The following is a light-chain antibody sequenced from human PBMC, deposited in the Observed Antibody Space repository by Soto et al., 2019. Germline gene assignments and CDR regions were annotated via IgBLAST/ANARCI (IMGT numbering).Light chain of an antibody. V-gene: IGLV2-14*01. Sequence: QSALTQPASVSGSPGQSITISCTGTSSDVGGYNYVSWYQQHPGKAPKLMIYEVSNRPSGVSNRFSGSKSGNTASLTISGLQAEDGADYYCSSYTSSSTPYVFGTGTK. CDR1: SSDVGGYNY. CDR3: SSYTSSSTPYV. CDR2: EVS. J-gene: IGLJ1*01.